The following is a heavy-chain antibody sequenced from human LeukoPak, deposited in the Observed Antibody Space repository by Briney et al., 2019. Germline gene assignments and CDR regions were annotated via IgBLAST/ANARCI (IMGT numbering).Heavy chain of an antibody. CDR1: GFTVSSNY. J-gene: IGHJ6*02. CDR3: ARDSPYRSSWYPRGGMDV. Sequence: GGSLRLSCAASGFTVSSNYISWVRQAPGKGLEWVSVIYSGGSTYYADSVKGRFTISRDNSKNTLYLQMNSLRAEDTAVYYCARDSPYRSSWYPRGGMDVWGQGTTVTVSS. CDR2: IYSGGST. V-gene: IGHV3-66*01. D-gene: IGHD6-13*01.